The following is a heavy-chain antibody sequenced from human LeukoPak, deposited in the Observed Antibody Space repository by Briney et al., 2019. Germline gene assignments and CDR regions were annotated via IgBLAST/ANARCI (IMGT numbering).Heavy chain of an antibody. CDR1: GFTSSSYA. CDR2: INHSGST. J-gene: IGHJ2*01. CDR3: ARGRGSYGSSRYFDL. D-gene: IGHD5-18*01. Sequence: GSLRLSCAASGFTSSSYALSWIRQPPGKRLEWIGEINHSGSTNYTPSLTSRVTISVDTSKNQFSLKLSSVTAADTAVYYCARGRGSYGSSRYFDLWGRGTLVTVSS. V-gene: IGHV4-34*01.